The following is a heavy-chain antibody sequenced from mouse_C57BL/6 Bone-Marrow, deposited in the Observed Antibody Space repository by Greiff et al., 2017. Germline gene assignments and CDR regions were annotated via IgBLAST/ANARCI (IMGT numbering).Heavy chain of an antibody. D-gene: IGHD2-2*01. CDR1: GFTFSSYA. Sequence: EVKVVESGEGLVKPGGSLKLSCAASGFTFSSYAMSWVRQTPEKRLEWVAYISSGGDYIYYADTVKGRFTISRDNARNTLYLQMSSLKSDDTAMYYCTRDTMVTTDFDYWGQGTTLTVSS. CDR2: ISSGGDYI. V-gene: IGHV5-9-1*02. CDR3: TRDTMVTTDFDY. J-gene: IGHJ2*01.